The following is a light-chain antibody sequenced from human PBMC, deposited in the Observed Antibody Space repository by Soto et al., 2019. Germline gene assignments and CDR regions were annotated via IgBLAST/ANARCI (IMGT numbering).Light chain of an antibody. Sequence: QSVLTQPPSVSGSPGQSVTISCTGTNTDIGNFDRVSWYQQPPGTAPKLMIYEVTNRPSGVPDRFSGSKSGNTASLTISGLQPEDEADYYCASLTTSTTLLFGGGTKVTVL. V-gene: IGLV2-18*02. CDR3: ASLTTSTTLL. CDR1: NTDIGNFDR. CDR2: EVT. J-gene: IGLJ2*01.